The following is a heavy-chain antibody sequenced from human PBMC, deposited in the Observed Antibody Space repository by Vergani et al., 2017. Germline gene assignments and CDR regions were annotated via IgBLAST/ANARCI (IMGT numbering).Heavy chain of an antibody. CDR1: GGSISSSSYY. Sequence: QLQLQESGPGLVKPPETLSLICTVSGGSISSSSYYWGWIRKPPGKGLEWIGSIYYSGSTYYNPSLKSRVTISVDTSKNQFSLKLSSVTAADTAVYYCASLSGVYDYVWGSYRYYFDYWGQGTLVTVSS. V-gene: IGHV4-39*01. J-gene: IGHJ4*02. D-gene: IGHD3-16*02. CDR3: ASLSGVYDYVWGSYRYYFDY. CDR2: IYYSGST.